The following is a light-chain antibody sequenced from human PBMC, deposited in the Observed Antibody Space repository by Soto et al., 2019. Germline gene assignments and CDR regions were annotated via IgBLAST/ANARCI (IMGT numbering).Light chain of an antibody. J-gene: IGKJ2*01. CDR1: QSISSSF. CDR3: LQYGTSPRT. Sequence: EIVLTQSPGTLSLSPGERATLSCRASQSISSSFLAWYQQKPSQAPRLLIYGASTRATGIPDRFSVSGSGTDFTLTISRMEPEDFAVYYCLQYGTSPRTFGQGTKLEIK. V-gene: IGKV3-20*01. CDR2: GAS.